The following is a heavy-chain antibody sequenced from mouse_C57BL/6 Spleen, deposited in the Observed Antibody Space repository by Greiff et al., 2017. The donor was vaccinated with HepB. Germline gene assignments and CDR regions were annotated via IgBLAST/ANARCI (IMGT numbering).Heavy chain of an antibody. Sequence: QVQLKQSGPELVKPGASVKISCKASGYAFSSSWMNWVKQRPGKGLEWIGRIYPGDGDTNYNGKFKGKATLTADKSSSTAYMQLSSLTSEDSAVYYCARPYGSSYRDYAMDYWGQGTSVTVSS. CDR3: ARPYGSSYRDYAMDY. D-gene: IGHD1-1*01. J-gene: IGHJ4*01. CDR1: GYAFSSSW. V-gene: IGHV1-82*01. CDR2: IYPGDGDT.